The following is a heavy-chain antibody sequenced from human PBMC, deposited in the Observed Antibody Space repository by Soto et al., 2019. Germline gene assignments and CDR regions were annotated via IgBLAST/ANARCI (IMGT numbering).Heavy chain of an antibody. CDR2: IKQDGSAQ. CDR3: ARDQTSHLY. CDR1: GFTFSSSW. D-gene: IGHD1-7*01. V-gene: IGHV3-7*01. Sequence: PGGSLRLSCAASGFTFSSSWMTWVRQAPGKGLEWVANIKQDGSAQYYMDSVKGRFTISRDNAKNSLYLQMNSLRAEDTAFYYCARDQTSHLYWGQGTLVTVSS. J-gene: IGHJ4*02.